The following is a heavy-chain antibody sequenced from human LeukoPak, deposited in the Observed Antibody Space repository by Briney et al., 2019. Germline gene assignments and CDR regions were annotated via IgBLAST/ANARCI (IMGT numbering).Heavy chain of an antibody. CDR3: ARGAVVVPAAMVFWYFDL. J-gene: IGHJ2*01. CDR2: ISSSSSYI. V-gene: IGHV3-21*01. Sequence: GGSLRLSCAASGFTFSSYSMNWVRQAPGKGLEWVSSISSSSSYIYYADSVKGRFTISRDNAKISVYLQMNRLRAEDTAVYYCARGAVVVPAAMVFWYFDLWGRGTLVTVSS. D-gene: IGHD2-2*01. CDR1: GFTFSSYS.